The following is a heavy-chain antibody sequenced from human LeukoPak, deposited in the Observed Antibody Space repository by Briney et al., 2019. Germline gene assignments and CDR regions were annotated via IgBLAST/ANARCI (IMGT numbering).Heavy chain of an antibody. D-gene: IGHD5-24*01. CDR3: ARDLFHPSRRDGYRHSNYFDY. J-gene: IGHJ4*02. V-gene: IGHV3-30-3*01. CDR1: GFTSSSYA. Sequence: GGSLRLSCAASGFTSSSYAMHWVRQAPGKGLEWVAVISYDGSNKYYADSMKGRFTISRDNSKNTLYLQMNSLRAEDTAVYYCARDLFHPSRRDGYRHSNYFDYWGQGTLVTVSS. CDR2: ISYDGSNK.